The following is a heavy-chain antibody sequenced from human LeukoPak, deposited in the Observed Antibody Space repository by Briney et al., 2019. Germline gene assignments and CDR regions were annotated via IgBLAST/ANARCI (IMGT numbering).Heavy chain of an antibody. Sequence: ASVKVSCKASGYTFTSYDIHWVRQATGQGLEWMGWMNPNSGNTGYAQKFQGRVTMTRNTSISTAYMELSSLRSEDTAVYYCARGGAVVVPAAINGMDVWGQGTTVTVSS. V-gene: IGHV1-8*01. CDR1: GYTFTSYD. D-gene: IGHD2-2*02. CDR2: MNPNSGNT. CDR3: ARGGAVVVPAAINGMDV. J-gene: IGHJ6*02.